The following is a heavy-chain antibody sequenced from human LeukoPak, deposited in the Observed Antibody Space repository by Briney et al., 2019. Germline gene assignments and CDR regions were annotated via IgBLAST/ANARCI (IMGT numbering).Heavy chain of an antibody. J-gene: IGHJ4*02. CDR2: INPNTGDT. CDR3: ARASQQWLVLGY. CDR1: GYTFTGYY. V-gene: IGHV1-2*02. Sequence: PWASVKVSCKASGYTFTGYYMHWVRQAPGQGLEWTGWINPNTGDTNFAQKFQGRVTMTRDTSITTAYMELSGLRSDDTAVYYCARASQQWLVLGYWGQGTLVTVSS. D-gene: IGHD6-19*01.